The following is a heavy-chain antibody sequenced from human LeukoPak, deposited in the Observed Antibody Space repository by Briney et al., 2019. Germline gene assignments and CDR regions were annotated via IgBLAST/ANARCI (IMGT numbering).Heavy chain of an antibody. D-gene: IGHD3-22*01. CDR2: ISWNSGSI. CDR3: AKDQTYYYDSSGVMDV. V-gene: IGHV3-9*03. J-gene: IGHJ6*03. Sequence: PGGSLRLSCAASGFTFDDYAMHWVRQAPGEGLEWVSGISWNSGSIGYADSVKGRFTISRDNAKNSLYLQMNSLRAEDMALYYCAKDQTYYYDSSGVMDVWGKGTTVTVSS. CDR1: GFTFDDYA.